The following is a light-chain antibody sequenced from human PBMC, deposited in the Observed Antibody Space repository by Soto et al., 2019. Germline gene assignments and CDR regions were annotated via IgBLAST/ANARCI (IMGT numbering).Light chain of an antibody. CDR1: SSNIGAGYD. Sequence: QSVLTQPPSVSGAPGQRVTISCTGSSSNIGAGYDVHWYQQLPGTAPKLLIYANTNRPSGVPDRISGSKSGTSASLAITGLQADDDADYYCQSYHSSLTLRVFGTGTKLTVL. J-gene: IGLJ1*01. V-gene: IGLV1-40*01. CDR3: QSYHSSLTLRV. CDR2: ANT.